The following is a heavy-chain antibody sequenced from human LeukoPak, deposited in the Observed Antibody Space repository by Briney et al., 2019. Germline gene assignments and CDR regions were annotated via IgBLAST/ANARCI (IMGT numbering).Heavy chain of an antibody. J-gene: IGHJ4*02. D-gene: IGHD6-13*01. V-gene: IGHV4-39*07. CDR2: IYYSGST. CDR1: RGSINRSTYY. CDR3: ASGPQYSISWYEVY. Sequence: SETLSLTCTVSRGSINRSTYYWGWIPQPPGKGLEWIGSIYYSGSTYYNPSLKSRVTISVDTSKNHFSLRLSSVTAADTAVYYCASGPQYSISWYEVYWGQGTLVTVSS.